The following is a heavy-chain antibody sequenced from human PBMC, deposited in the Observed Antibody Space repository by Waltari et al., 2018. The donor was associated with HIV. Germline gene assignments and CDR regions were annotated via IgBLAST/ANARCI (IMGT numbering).Heavy chain of an antibody. CDR2: FDPENDET. J-gene: IGHJ4*02. Sequence: QVQLVQSGGEVKKPGASVKVSCKVSGYRLVELSMHWVRQAPGKGIEWMGGFDPENDETNYAQKFQGRVTMTDDTSTDTAYMELSSLKSEDTAVYYCVTGYDTSGQSPTMGDYWGQGTLVTVSS. V-gene: IGHV1-24*01. CDR1: GYRLVELS. D-gene: IGHD3-22*01. CDR3: VTGYDTSGQSPTMGDY.